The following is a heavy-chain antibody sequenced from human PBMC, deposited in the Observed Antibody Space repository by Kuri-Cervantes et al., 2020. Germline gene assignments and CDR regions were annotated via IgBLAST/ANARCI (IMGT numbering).Heavy chain of an antibody. Sequence: SGSLRLTCAVYGGSFSGNYWSWIRQPPGKGLEWIGEISHGGSTSYNPSLKSRVTISVDTSKNQFSLKLSSVPAADTAVYYCARGTYGGVDYWGQGTLVTVSS. J-gene: IGHJ4*02. D-gene: IGHD3-10*01. CDR1: GGSFSGNY. CDR3: ARGTYGGVDY. CDR2: ISHGGST. V-gene: IGHV4-34*01.